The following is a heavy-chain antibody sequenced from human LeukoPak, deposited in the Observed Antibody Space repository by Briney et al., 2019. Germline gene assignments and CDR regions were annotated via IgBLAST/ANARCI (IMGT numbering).Heavy chain of an antibody. CDR1: GYAVSDYY. D-gene: IGHD2-15*01. Sequence: ASVTISCKTSGYAVSDYYMHWVRQAPGQGLEWMGWIRGDTGDTDSPQKFRGRVTLTRDTPTDTAYLELSRLRYDDTAIYFCARVRVNSCDYWGQGTLVTVSS. J-gene: IGHJ4*02. V-gene: IGHV1-2*02. CDR2: IRGDTGDT. CDR3: ARVRVNSCDY.